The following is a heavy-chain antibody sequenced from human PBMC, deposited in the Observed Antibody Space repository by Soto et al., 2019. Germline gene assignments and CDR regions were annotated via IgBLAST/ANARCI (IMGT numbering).Heavy chain of an antibody. Sequence: SETLSLTCAVFGGSFSGYYWSWIRQPPGKGLEWIGSVYYSGSTYYNPSLESRDTISVDKSKNQFSLKLMSLSAADTAVYYCGRLEGLATISYYFDYWGQGALVTVSS. CDR2: VYYSGST. D-gene: IGHD3-9*01. J-gene: IGHJ4*02. CDR1: GGSFSGYY. V-gene: IGHV4-34*01. CDR3: GRLEGLATISYYFDY.